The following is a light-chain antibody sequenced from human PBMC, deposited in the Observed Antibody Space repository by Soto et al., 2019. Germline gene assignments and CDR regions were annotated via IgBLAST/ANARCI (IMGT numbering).Light chain of an antibody. Sequence: QSVLHQPPSASGTPGQTVTISGSGSDSNLGRNTLNWYQQVPGAAPKLLILRSRQRPSGVPARFSGSKSGTSAYLSISGLQSGDEADYYCTSWDDNRNGPVFGGGTKVTVL. CDR2: RSR. CDR3: TSWDDNRNGPV. V-gene: IGLV1-44*01. CDR1: DSNLGRNT. J-gene: IGLJ2*01.